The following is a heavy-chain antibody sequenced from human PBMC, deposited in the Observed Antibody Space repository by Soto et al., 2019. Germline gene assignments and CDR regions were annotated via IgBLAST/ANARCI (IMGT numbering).Heavy chain of an antibody. CDR2: IYYSRST. V-gene: IGHV4-59*01. CDR1: GGSISSYY. Sequence: SETLSLTCTVSGGSISSYYWSWIRQPPGKGLEWIGYIYYSRSTNYNPSIKSRVTISVDTSKNQFSLKLSSVTAADTAVYYCAREDLGLDYWGQGTLVTVS. CDR3: AREDLGLDY. J-gene: IGHJ4*02. D-gene: IGHD7-27*01.